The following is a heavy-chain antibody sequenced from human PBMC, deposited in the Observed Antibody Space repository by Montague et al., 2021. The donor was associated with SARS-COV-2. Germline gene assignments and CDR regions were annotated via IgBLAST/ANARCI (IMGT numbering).Heavy chain of an antibody. CDR2: ISSSSTI. CDR1: GFTFSSYN. J-gene: IGHJ6*02. V-gene: IGHV3-48*02. Sequence: SLRLPCAASGFTFSSYNMNWVRQAPGKGLEWISYISSSSTIYYADSVRGRFTISRDNAKNSLYLQMNSLRDDDTAVYYCARDPVSITLIVVVRYGMDVWGQGTTVTVSS. D-gene: IGHD3-22*01. CDR3: ARDPVSITLIVVVRYGMDV.